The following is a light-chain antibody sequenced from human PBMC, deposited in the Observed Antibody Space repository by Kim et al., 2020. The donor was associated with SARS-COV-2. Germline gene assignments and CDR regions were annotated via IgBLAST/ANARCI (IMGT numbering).Light chain of an antibody. V-gene: IGKV3-20*01. CDR1: QSVNSRY. J-gene: IGKJ4*01. Sequence: EIVLTQSPGTLSLSPGERATLSCRASQSVNSRYLAWYQQKPGQAPRLLIYGASCRATGIPDRFSGSGSGTDFTLTISRLEPEDFAVYFCQQYGSSLCFGGGTKLEIK. CDR2: GAS. CDR3: QQYGSSLC.